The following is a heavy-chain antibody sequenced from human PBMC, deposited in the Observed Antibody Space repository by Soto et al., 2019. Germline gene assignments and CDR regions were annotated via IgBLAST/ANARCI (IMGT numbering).Heavy chain of an antibody. CDR2: ISGIGGST. CDR3: AKEGYSGLYYFDY. V-gene: IGHV3-23*01. D-gene: IGHD1-26*01. Sequence: EVQLLESGGGLVQPGGSLRLSCAASGFTFSTDAMSWVRQAPGKGLEWVSTISGIGGSTFYAASVKGRFTISRDNSKNTLYLQMNSLRAEDTAVYYCAKEGYSGLYYFDYWGQGTLVTVSS. J-gene: IGHJ4*02. CDR1: GFTFSTDA.